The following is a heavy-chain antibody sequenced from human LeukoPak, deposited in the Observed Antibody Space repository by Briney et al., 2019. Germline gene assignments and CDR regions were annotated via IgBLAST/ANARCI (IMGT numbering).Heavy chain of an antibody. Sequence: GGSLRLSCAASGFSFSSYSMNWVRQAPGKGLEWVSYISSSGSTIYYADSVKGRFTISRDNAKNSLYLQMNSLRAEDTAVYYCAELGITMIGGVWGKGTTVTISS. CDR3: AELGITMIGGV. CDR2: ISSSGSTI. CDR1: GFSFSSYS. V-gene: IGHV3-48*04. D-gene: IGHD3-10*02. J-gene: IGHJ6*04.